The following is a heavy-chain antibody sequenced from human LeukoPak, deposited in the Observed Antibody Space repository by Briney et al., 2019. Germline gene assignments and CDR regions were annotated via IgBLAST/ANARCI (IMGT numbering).Heavy chain of an antibody. CDR3: ARGNPYCGGDCYLDY. CDR2: IYSGGST. D-gene: IGHD2-21*02. CDR1: GFTFSNFA. Sequence: GGSLRLSCAASGFTFSNFAMSWVRQAPGKGLEWVSVIYSGGSTYYADSVKGRFTISRDNSKNTLYLQMNSLRAEDTAVYYCARGNPYCGGDCYLDYWGQGTLVTVSS. V-gene: IGHV3-53*01. J-gene: IGHJ4*02.